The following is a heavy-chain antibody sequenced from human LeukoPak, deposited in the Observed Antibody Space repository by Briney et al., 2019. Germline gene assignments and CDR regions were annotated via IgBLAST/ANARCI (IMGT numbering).Heavy chain of an antibody. CDR1: GFTFSSYE. CDR3: ARDNYGDFFDY. CDR2: ISSSGSTI. D-gene: IGHD4-17*01. J-gene: IGHJ4*02. V-gene: IGHV3-48*03. Sequence: GGSLRLSCAASGFTFSSYEMNWVRQAPGKGLEWVSYISSSGSTIYYADSVKGRFTISRDNAKNSLYLQMNSLRAEDTAVYYCARDNYGDFFDYRGQGTLVTVSS.